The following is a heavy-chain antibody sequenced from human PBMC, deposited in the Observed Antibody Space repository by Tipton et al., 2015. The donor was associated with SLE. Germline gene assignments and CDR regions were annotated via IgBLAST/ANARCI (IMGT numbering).Heavy chain of an antibody. J-gene: IGHJ4*02. CDR1: GFTFSSYA. CDR3: ARDVFRVAVAGTYFDY. CDR2: ISYDGSNK. Sequence: SLRLSCAAPGFTFSSYAMHWVRQAPGKGLEWVAVISYDGSNKYYADSVKGRFTISRDNSKNTLYLQMNSLRAEDTAVYYCARDVFRVAVAGTYFDYWGQGTLVTVSS. V-gene: IGHV3-30*04. D-gene: IGHD6-19*01.